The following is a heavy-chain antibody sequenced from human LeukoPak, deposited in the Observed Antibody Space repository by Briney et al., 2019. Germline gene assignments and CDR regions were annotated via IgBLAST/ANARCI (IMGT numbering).Heavy chain of an antibody. CDR2: IYTSGST. CDR1: GYSTSSGYY. Sequence: PSETLSLTCTVSGYSTSSGYYWSWIRQPAGKGLEWIGRIYTSGSTNYNPSLKSRVTMSVDTSKNQFSLKLSSVTAADTAVYYCARGSDAFDIWGQGTMVTVSS. V-gene: IGHV4-4*07. CDR3: ARGSDAFDI. J-gene: IGHJ3*02.